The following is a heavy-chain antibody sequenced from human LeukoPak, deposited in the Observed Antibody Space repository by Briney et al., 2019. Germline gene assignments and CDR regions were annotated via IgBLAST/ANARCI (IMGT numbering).Heavy chain of an antibody. D-gene: IGHD2-2*03. CDR2: IYYSGST. V-gene: IGHV4-59*08. CDR1: GGSISSDH. Sequence: PSETLSLTCTVSGGSISSDHWNWIRQPPGKGLEWIGCIYYSGSTKYNPSLKSRVTMSVDTSKNRFSLKLSSVTAADTAVYYCARHRGYCSSTSCSYNWFDPWGQGTLVTVSS. J-gene: IGHJ5*02. CDR3: ARHRGYCSSTSCSYNWFDP.